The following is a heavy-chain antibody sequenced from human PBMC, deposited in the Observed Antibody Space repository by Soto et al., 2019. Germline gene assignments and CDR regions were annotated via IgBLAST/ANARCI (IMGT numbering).Heavy chain of an antibody. J-gene: IGHJ4*02. CDR2: IYSGGST. D-gene: IGHD5-18*01. V-gene: IGHV3-66*01. CDR1: GFTVSSNY. CDR3: ARDLADSGYSYGTDY. Sequence: PGGSLRLSCAASGFTVSSNYMSWVRQAPGKGLEWVSVIYSGGSTYYADSVKGRFTISRDNSKNTLYLQMNSLRAEDTAVYYCARDLADSGYSYGTDYWGQGTLVTVSS.